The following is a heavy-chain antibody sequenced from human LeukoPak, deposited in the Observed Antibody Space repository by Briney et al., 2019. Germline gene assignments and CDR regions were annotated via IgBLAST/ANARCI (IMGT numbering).Heavy chain of an antibody. CDR1: GGTFSSYA. CDR2: IIPIFGTA. V-gene: IGHV1-69*13. Sequence: SVKVSCKASGGTFSSYAISWVRQAPGQGLEWMGGIIPIFGTANYAQKFQGRVTITADESTSTAYMELSSLRSEDTAVYYCAREGGYDSWGAFDIWGQGTKVTVSS. D-gene: IGHD5-12*01. CDR3: AREGGYDSWGAFDI. J-gene: IGHJ3*02.